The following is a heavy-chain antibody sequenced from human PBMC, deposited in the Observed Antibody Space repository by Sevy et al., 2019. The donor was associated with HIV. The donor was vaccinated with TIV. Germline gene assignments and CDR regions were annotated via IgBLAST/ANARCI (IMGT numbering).Heavy chain of an antibody. Sequence: GGSLRLSCAASGFTFSSDSMNWVRQAPGKGLEWVSYISSGFSTIHYADSVKGRFTISRDNAKNSLYLQMNRLRAEDTAVYYCARDNRVYFLSTSVFDYWGQGTLVTVSS. J-gene: IGHJ4*02. CDR3: ARDNRVYFLSTSVFDY. D-gene: IGHD3-16*02. CDR2: ISSGFSTI. V-gene: IGHV3-48*01. CDR1: GFTFSSDS.